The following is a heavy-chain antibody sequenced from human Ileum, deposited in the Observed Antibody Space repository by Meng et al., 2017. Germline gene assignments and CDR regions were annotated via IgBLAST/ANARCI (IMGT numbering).Heavy chain of an antibody. J-gene: IGHJ5*02. Sequence: LQWSGPGLWKSSETLSLTCTVSGVSLSNTVYFWGWIRQSPGKGLEWLGSVQNSGSTAYNPSLKSRVTVSLDTSKNQFSLKLTSVTAADTAVYFCARDGRHWGESPFDPWGQGTLVTVSS. CDR1: GVSLSNTVYF. D-gene: IGHD7-27*01. CDR3: ARDGRHWGESPFDP. V-gene: IGHV4-39*07. CDR2: VQNSGST.